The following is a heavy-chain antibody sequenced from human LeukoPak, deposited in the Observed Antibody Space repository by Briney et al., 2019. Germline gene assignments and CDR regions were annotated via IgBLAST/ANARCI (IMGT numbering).Heavy chain of an antibody. Sequence: SETLSLTCAVYGGSFSGYYWSWIRQPPGKGLEWIGEINHSGSTNYNPSLKSRVTISVDTSKNQFSLRLSSVTAADTAVYYCAREDGTENWFDPWGQGTLVTVSS. D-gene: IGHD1-1*01. V-gene: IGHV4-34*01. CDR1: GGSFSGYY. CDR2: INHSGST. CDR3: AREDGTENWFDP. J-gene: IGHJ5*02.